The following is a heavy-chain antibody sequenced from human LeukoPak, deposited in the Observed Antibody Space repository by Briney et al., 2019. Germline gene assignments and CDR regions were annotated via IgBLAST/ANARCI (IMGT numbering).Heavy chain of an antibody. CDR2: ISTYNGNT. D-gene: IGHD6-19*01. J-gene: IGHJ4*02. CDR3: ARVFLSNGYLFDY. CDR1: GYTFSSHG. Sequence: GASVKVSCKASGYTFSSHGISWVRQAPGQGLEWMGWISTYNGNTYNAQKIQGRVTMTTDTSTSTAYMELRSLRSDDTAVYYCARVFLSNGYLFDYWGQGTLVTVSS. V-gene: IGHV1-18*01.